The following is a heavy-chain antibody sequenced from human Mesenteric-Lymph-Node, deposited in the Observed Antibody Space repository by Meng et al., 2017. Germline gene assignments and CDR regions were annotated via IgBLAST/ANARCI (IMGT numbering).Heavy chain of an antibody. Sequence: QVQLHESGPVLVKPSQTLSLTCTVSGGSISSGGHSWSWIRQHPGKGLEWIAYIYYSGSTYYNPSLKSRVILSVDTSKNQFSLKLSSVTAADTAVYYCARVDSSGYFLNYWGQVTLVTVSS. J-gene: IGHJ4*01. CDR1: GGSISSGGHS. V-gene: IGHV4-31*03. CDR2: IYYSGST. CDR3: ARVDSSGYFLNY. D-gene: IGHD3-22*01.